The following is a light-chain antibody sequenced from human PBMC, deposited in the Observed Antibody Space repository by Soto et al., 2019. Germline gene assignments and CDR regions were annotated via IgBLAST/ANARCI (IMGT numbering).Light chain of an antibody. CDR2: DVS. CDR1: SSDGGGYNY. J-gene: IGLJ1*01. Sequence: QSVLTQPASVSGSPGQSITISCTGTSSDGGGYNYVSWYQQHPGKAPKFMIYDVSNRPSGVSNRFSGSKSGNTASLTISGLQAEDEADYYCSSYTTSNTRQIVFGTGTKVTVL. V-gene: IGLV2-14*01. CDR3: SSYTTSNTRQIV.